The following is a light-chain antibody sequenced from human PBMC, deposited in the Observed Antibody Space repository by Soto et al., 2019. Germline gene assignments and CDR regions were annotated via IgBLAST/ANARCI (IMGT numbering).Light chain of an antibody. CDR1: QDSSTW. J-gene: IGKJ4*01. CDR2: AAS. Sequence: DIQLTQSPPSLSATVGDRVTITCRASQDSSTWLAWYQQKPGKAPKLLIYAASTLQSGVPSRFSGRGSGTDFTLTISSLQPEDFATYYCQQANSFPLTFGGGTKVDIK. CDR3: QQANSFPLT. V-gene: IGKV1-12*01.